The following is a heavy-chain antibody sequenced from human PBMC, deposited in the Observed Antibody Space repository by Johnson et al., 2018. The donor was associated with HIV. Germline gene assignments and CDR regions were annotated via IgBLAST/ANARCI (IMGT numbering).Heavy chain of an antibody. D-gene: IGHD6-19*01. CDR3: ARDYGAYSSGWGRSFDI. J-gene: IGHJ3*02. CDR2: ISYDGSNK. CDR1: GFTFSSYA. Sequence: QVQLVESGGGVVQPGRSLRLSCAASGFTFSSYAMHWVRQAPGKGLEWVAVISYDGSNKYYADSVKGLFTISRDNSKNTLYLQMNSLRAEDTAVYYCARDYGAYSSGWGRSFDIWGQGTMVTVSS. V-gene: IGHV3-30*04.